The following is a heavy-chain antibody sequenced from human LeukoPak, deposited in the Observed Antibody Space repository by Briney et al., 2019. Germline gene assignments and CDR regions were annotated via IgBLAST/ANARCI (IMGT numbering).Heavy chain of an antibody. Sequence: PGGSLRLSCAASGFTFSDYYMSWIRQAPGKGLEWVSYISSSGSTIYYADSVKGRFTISRDNAKNSLYLQMNSLRAEDTAVYYCAREYYDSTPRSWYFDLWGRGTLVTVSS. V-gene: IGHV3-11*04. CDR2: ISSSGSTI. D-gene: IGHD3-22*01. CDR3: AREYYDSTPRSWYFDL. CDR1: GFTFSDYY. J-gene: IGHJ2*01.